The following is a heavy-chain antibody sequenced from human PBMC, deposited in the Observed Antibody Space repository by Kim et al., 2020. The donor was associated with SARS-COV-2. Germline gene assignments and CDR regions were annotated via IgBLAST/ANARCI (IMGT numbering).Heavy chain of an antibody. CDR1: GFTFSSYG. CDR3: AKAGVTIFGVVIIFVYY. V-gene: IGHV3-30*18. Sequence: GGSLRLSCAASGFTFSSYGMHWVRQAPGKGLEWVAVISYDGSNKYYADSVKGRFTISRYNSKNTLYLQMNSLRAEDTAVYYCAKAGVTIFGVVIIFVYY. J-gene: IGHJ6*01. CDR2: ISYDGSNK. D-gene: IGHD3-3*01.